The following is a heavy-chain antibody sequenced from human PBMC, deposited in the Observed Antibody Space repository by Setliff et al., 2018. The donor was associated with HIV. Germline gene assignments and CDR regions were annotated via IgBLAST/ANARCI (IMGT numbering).Heavy chain of an antibody. CDR3: ARSSAGSGWLLHHSYYYTDV. Sequence: SVKVSCKASGYTFISYGITWVRQAPGHGLEWMGGIIPIFGTSSYAQKFQGRVTITADESTTTAYMELSSLRSEDTAFYYCARSSAGSGWLLHHSYYYTDVWGTGTTVTVSS. CDR1: GYTFISYG. V-gene: IGHV1-69*13. J-gene: IGHJ6*03. CDR2: IIPIFGTS. D-gene: IGHD6-19*01.